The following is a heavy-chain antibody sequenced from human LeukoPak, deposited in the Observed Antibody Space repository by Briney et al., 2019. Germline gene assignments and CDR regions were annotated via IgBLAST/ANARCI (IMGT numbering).Heavy chain of an antibody. CDR2: ISYDGSNK. V-gene: IGHV3-30-3*01. CDR1: GFTFSSYA. J-gene: IGHJ4*02. Sequence: TGGSLRLSCAASGFTFSSYAMHWVRQAPGKGLEWVAVISYDGSNKYYADSVKGRFTISRDNSKNTLYLQMNSLRAEDTAVYYCAREGHRGLPFDYWGQGTLVTVSS. CDR3: AREGHRGLPFDY. D-gene: IGHD5-18*01.